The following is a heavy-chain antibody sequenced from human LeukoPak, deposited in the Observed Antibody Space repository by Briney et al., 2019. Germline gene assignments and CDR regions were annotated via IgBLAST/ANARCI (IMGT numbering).Heavy chain of an antibody. CDR3: ARRNEVSWFNTDAFDI. D-gene: IGHD1-1*01. Sequence: GGSLRLSCAASGFTFSDYYMSWIRQAPGKGLEWVSYISSSGSTIYYADSVKGRFTISRDNAKNSLYLQMHSLRAEDTAVYYCARRNEVSWFNTDAFDIWGQGTMVTVSS. V-gene: IGHV3-11*01. J-gene: IGHJ3*02. CDR1: GFTFSDYY. CDR2: ISSSGSTI.